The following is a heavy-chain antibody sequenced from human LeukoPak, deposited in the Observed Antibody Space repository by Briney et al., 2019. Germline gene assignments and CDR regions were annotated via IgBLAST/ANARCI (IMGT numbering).Heavy chain of an antibody. CDR1: GGSISSYY. CDR2: IYYSGST. V-gene: IGHV4-59*08. Sequence: SETLSLTCTVSGGSISSYYWSLIRQPPGKGLEWIGYIYYSGSTNYNPSLKSRVTISVDTSKNQFSLKLSSVTAADTAVYYCARRGYSGYGGDYFDYWGQGTLVTVSS. CDR3: ARRGYSGYGGDYFDY. J-gene: IGHJ4*02. D-gene: IGHD5-12*01.